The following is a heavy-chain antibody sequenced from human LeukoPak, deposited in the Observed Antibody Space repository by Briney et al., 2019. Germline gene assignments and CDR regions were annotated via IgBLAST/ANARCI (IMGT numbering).Heavy chain of an antibody. D-gene: IGHD3-16*01. V-gene: IGHV1-2*02. Sequence: ASVKVSCKASGDTFINDYIHWVRQAPGQGLEWMGWINPNSGDTNYAQKFQGRVTMTRDTSISTAYMELSRMRSDDTAVYYCARGRGADYWGQGTLVTVSS. CDR3: ARGRGADY. J-gene: IGHJ4*02. CDR1: GDTFINDY. CDR2: INPNSGDT.